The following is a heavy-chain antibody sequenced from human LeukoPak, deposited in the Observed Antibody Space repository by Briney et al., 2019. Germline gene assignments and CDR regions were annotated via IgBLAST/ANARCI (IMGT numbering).Heavy chain of an antibody. J-gene: IGHJ4*02. CDR1: GGSFSGYY. Sequence: SETLSLTCAVYGGSFSGYYWSWIRQPPGKGLEWIGEINHSGSTNYNPSLKSRVTISVDTSKNQFSLKLSSVTAADTAVYYCARGLLLGWELRTYFDYWGQGTMVTVSS. D-gene: IGHD1-26*01. CDR2: INHSGST. CDR3: ARGLLLGWELRTYFDY. V-gene: IGHV4-34*01.